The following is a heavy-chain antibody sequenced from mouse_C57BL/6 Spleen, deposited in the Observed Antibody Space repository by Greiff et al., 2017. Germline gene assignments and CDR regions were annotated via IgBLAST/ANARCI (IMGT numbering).Heavy chain of an antibody. CDR3: ARYPYGPFAY. Sequence: VQLKQPGAEIGKKGVSVKMSWKEEGEKGNSGGRGGVKQRPGQGLEWIGDIYPGSGSTNYNEKFKSKATLTVDTSSSTAYMQLSSLTSEDSAVYYCARYPYGPFAYWGRGTLLTV. CDR2: IYPGSGST. V-gene: IGHV1-55*01. CDR1: GEKGNSGG. D-gene: IGHD1-1*02. J-gene: IGHJ3*01.